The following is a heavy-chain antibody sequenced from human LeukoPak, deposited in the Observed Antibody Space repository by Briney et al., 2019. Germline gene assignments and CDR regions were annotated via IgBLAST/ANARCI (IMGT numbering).Heavy chain of an antibody. J-gene: IGHJ5*02. D-gene: IGHD3-3*01. CDR2: INHSGST. CDR3: ARHKPTYYDFWSGYYSGWFDP. Sequence: SETLSLTCAVYGGSFSGYYWSWIRQPPGKGLEWIGEINHSGSTNYNPSLKSRVTISVDTSKNQFSLKLSSVTAADTAVYYCARHKPTYYDFWSGYYSGWFDPWGQRTLVTVSS. CDR1: GGSFSGYY. V-gene: IGHV4-34*01.